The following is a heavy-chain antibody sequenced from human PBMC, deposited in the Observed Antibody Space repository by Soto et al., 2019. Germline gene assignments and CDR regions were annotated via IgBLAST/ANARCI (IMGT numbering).Heavy chain of an antibody. V-gene: IGHV3-11*01. D-gene: IGHD1-1*01. CDR2: ISSSGSTI. CDR3: ARADGTGHTDGIGV. J-gene: IGHJ6*01. Sequence: GKVLEWVSDISSSGSTIYYADAVKGRFTISRDNAKNSLYLQMNSLRAEDTAVYYCARADGTGHTDGIGVWGQ.